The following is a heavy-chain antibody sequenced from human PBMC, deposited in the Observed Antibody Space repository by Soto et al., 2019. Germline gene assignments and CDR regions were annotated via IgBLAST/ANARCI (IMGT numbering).Heavy chain of an antibody. D-gene: IGHD6-6*01. Sequence: SETLSLTCTVSGVSISNYYWSWIRQPAGKGLEWIGRLSTSGNTNYNPSLKSRVTMSLDTSKNRFSLMLNSVTAADTAVYYCRRDFDYWGQGTLVTVSS. V-gene: IGHV4-4*07. CDR3: RRDFDY. CDR1: GVSISNYY. CDR2: LSTSGNT. J-gene: IGHJ4*02.